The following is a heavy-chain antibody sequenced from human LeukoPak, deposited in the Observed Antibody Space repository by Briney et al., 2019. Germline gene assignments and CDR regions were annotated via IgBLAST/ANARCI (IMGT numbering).Heavy chain of an antibody. Sequence: ASVKVSCKASGYTFTGYYMHWVRQAPGQGLEWMGWINPNSGGTNYAQKFQGRVTMTRDTSISTAYMELSRLRSDDTTVYYCARASGSYSHYYYMDVWGKGTTVTVSS. CDR3: ARASGSYSHYYYMDV. D-gene: IGHD1-26*01. V-gene: IGHV1-2*02. CDR1: GYTFTGYY. J-gene: IGHJ6*03. CDR2: INPNSGGT.